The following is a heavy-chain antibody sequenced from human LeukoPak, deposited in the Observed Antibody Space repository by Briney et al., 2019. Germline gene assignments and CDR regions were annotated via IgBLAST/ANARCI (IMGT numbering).Heavy chain of an antibody. V-gene: IGHV3-33*06. D-gene: IGHD1-26*01. Sequence: PGRSLRLSCAVSGFTFRNAGMNWVRQAPGKGLEWVAIIWYDGSNEYYGDSVKGRFIISRDDSRNTLYLQMNSLRAEDTAIYYCAKSVSPGGYVGSLYFFDDWGQGTLVTVSS. CDR2: IWYDGSNE. J-gene: IGHJ4*02. CDR1: GFTFRNAG. CDR3: AKSVSPGGYVGSLYFFDD.